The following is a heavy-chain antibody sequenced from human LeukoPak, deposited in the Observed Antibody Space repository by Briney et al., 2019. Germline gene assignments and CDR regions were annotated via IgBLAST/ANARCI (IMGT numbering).Heavy chain of an antibody. CDR2: ISGSGGST. D-gene: IGHD6-25*01. CDR3: AKQAASESPVNY. Sequence: GASLRLFCAASGFTFSSYAMSWVRQAPGKGLEWVSAISGSGGSTYYADSVKGRFTISRDSSKNTLYLQMNSLRAEDTAVYYCAKQAASESPVNYWGQGTLVTVSS. CDR1: GFTFSSYA. J-gene: IGHJ4*02. V-gene: IGHV3-23*01.